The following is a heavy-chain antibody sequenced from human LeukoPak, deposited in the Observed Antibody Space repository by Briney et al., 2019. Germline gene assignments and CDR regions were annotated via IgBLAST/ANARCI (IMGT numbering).Heavy chain of an antibody. CDR1: GGSISSYY. D-gene: IGHD1-7*01. Sequence: SETLSLTCTVSGGSISSYYWSWIRQPPGKGLEWIGYIYYSGSTNYNPSLKSRVTISVDTSKNQFSLKLSSVTVEDTAVYYCAEVGITGSTRLYKWFDHWGQGTLVTVYS. V-gene: IGHV4-59*01. J-gene: IGHJ5*02. CDR2: IYYSGST. CDR3: AEVGITGSTRLYKWFDH.